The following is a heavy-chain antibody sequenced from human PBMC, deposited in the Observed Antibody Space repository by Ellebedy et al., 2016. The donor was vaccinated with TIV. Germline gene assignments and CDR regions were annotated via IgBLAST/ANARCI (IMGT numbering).Heavy chain of an antibody. Sequence: AASVKVSCKASGYTFTDYRLDWARQAPGLGLEWMGWISPNGGGTHYAQKFQGRVSMTGDTSISTAYLELSRLTSDDTAVYYGARDYWGSYEYWGQGTLVTVSS. CDR3: ARDYWGSYEY. CDR1: GYTFTDYR. V-gene: IGHV1-2*02. D-gene: IGHD1-26*01. J-gene: IGHJ4*02. CDR2: ISPNGGGT.